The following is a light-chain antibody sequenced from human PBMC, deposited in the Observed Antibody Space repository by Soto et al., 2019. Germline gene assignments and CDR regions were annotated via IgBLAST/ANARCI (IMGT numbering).Light chain of an antibody. Sequence: GDRVTITCLASQNIHSWLAWYQQKPGEAPEMLIYDASSLESGVPSRFSGSGSGTEFTLTISSLQPDDFATYYCQQYNSYPWTFAQGTKVDIK. CDR1: QNIHSW. CDR2: DAS. CDR3: QQYNSYPWT. V-gene: IGKV1-5*01. J-gene: IGKJ1*01.